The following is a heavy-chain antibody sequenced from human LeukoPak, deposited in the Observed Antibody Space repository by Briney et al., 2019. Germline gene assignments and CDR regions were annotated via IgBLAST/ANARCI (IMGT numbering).Heavy chain of an antibody. Sequence: ASVKVSCKASGYTFTSYDINWVRQATGQGLEWMGWMNPNSGNTGYAQKFQGRVTMTRNTSISTAYMELSSLRSEDTAVYYCARGLRHFLHYYYYYMDVWGKGTTVTVSS. CDR1: GYTFTSYD. CDR3: ARGLRHFLHYYYYYMDV. J-gene: IGHJ6*03. D-gene: IGHD3-3*02. V-gene: IGHV1-8*01. CDR2: MNPNSGNT.